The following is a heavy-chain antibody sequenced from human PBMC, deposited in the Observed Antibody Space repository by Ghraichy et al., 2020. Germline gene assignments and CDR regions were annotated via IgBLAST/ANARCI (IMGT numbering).Heavy chain of an antibody. CDR3: ARANRGWGYSYGKPLPFDL. CDR1: GFTVSSNY. D-gene: IGHD5-18*01. CDR2: IYSGGST. J-gene: IGHJ2*01. V-gene: IGHV3-53*01. Sequence: GGSLRLSCAASGFTVSSNYMSWVRQAPGKGLEWVSVIYSGGSTYYADSVKGRFTISRDNSKNTLYLQMNSLRAEDTAVYYCARANRGWGYSYGKPLPFDLWGRGTLVTVSS.